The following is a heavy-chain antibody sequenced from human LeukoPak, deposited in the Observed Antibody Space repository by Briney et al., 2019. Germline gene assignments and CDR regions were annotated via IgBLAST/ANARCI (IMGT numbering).Heavy chain of an antibody. V-gene: IGHV3-23*01. CDR3: AKDLSRCRYYDSGSYQGFDY. CDR1: GFTFTSYA. D-gene: IGHD3-10*01. J-gene: IGHJ4*02. CDR2: ISGSAGTT. Sequence: GGSLRLSCAASGFTFTSYAMSWVRLAPGEGPEWVSAISGSAGTTYYADSVKGRFTISRDNSKKMVSLQMNSLRAEDTAVYYCAKDLSRCRYYDSGSYQGFDYWGQGTLVTVSS.